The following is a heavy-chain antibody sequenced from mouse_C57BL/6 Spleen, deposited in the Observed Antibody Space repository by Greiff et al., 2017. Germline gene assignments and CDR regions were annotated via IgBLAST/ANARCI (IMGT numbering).Heavy chain of an antibody. J-gene: IGHJ1*03. D-gene: IGHD2-14*01. CDR1: GFAFSSYW. Sequence: QVQLQQSVAELVKPGASVKISCKASGFAFSSYWMNWVKQRPGKGLEWIGQIYPGDGDTNYNGKFKGKATLTADKSSSTAYMQLSSLTSEDAAVYLCPSDADRSIGLFLDFWGIGTRVTVSS. CDR2: IYPGDGDT. V-gene: IGHV1-80*01. CDR3: PSDADRSIGLFLDF.